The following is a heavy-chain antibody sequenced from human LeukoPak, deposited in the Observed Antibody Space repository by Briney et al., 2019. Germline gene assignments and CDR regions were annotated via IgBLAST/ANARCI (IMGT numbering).Heavy chain of an antibody. CDR3: ASAGSGLY. CDR1: GFTFSRFG. CDR2: IWFDGSST. Sequence: GGSLRLSCAASGFTFSRFGMHWVRQAPGKGLEWEAVIWFDGSSTYYADSVKGRFTISRDNAKNSLYLQMNSLRDEDTAVYYCASAGSGLYWGQGTLVTVSS. J-gene: IGHJ4*02. D-gene: IGHD6-19*01. V-gene: IGHV3-33*01.